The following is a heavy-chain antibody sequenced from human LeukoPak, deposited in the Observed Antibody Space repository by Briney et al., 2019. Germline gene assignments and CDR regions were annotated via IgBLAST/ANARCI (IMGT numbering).Heavy chain of an antibody. CDR3: TGGRGGSSWYNYYYYGMDV. Sequence: GRSLRLSCAASGFTFDDYAMHWVRQAPGKGLEWVSGISWNSGGIGYADSVKGRFTISRDNAKNSLYLQMNSLRAEDTALYYCTGGRGGSSWYNYYYYGMDVWGQGTTVTVSS. CDR1: GFTFDDYA. J-gene: IGHJ6*02. V-gene: IGHV3-9*01. CDR2: ISWNSGGI. D-gene: IGHD6-13*01.